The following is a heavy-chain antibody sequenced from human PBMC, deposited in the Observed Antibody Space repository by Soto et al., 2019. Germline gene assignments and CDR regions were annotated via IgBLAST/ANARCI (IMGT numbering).Heavy chain of an antibody. CDR3: PVIPRPGDGFDI. D-gene: IGHD2-21*01. CDR2: INSDGSSV. Sequence: EVQLVESGGGLVQPGGSLRLSCVASGFTFSSYWMHWVRQPPGKGLVWVSRINSDGSSVGYADSVKGRFTISRDNAKNTLYLQMNSLRAEDTAVYYCPVIPRPGDGFDIWRQGTMVTVSS. CDR1: GFTFSSYW. V-gene: IGHV3-74*01. J-gene: IGHJ3*02.